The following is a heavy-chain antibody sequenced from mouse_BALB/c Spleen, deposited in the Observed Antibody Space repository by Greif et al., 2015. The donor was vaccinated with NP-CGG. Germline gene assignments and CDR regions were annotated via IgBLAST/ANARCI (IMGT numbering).Heavy chain of an antibody. D-gene: IGHD2-14*01. V-gene: IGHV5-9-4*01. CDR2: ISSGGSYT. J-gene: IGHJ2*01. Sequence: EVKLVESGGGLVKPGGSLKLSCAASGFTFSSYAMSWVRQSPEKRLEWVAEISSGGSYTYYPDTVTGRFTISRDNAKNTLYLEMSSLRSEDTAMYYCARGEVRRYFDCWGQGTTLTVSS. CDR3: ARGEVRRYFDC. CDR1: GFTFSSYA.